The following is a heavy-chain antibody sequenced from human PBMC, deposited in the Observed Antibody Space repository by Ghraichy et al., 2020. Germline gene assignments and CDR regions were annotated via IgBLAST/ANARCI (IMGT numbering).Heavy chain of an antibody. D-gene: IGHD3-22*01. CDR3: AREGLFPYYYMDV. CDR1: GFTFSSYW. Sequence: AGSLRLSCAASGFTFSSYWMHWVRQAPGKGLVWVSRINSDGSSTSYADSVKGRFTISRDNAKNTLYLQMNSLRAEDTAVYYCAREGLFPYYYMDVWGKGTTVTVSS. CDR2: INSDGSST. V-gene: IGHV3-74*01. J-gene: IGHJ6*03.